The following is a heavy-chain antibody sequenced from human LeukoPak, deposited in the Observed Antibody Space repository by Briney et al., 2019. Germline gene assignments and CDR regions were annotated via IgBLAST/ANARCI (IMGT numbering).Heavy chain of an antibody. CDR3: AKRVTVTTKYFDS. CDR1: GFTFSSYG. J-gene: IGHJ4*02. CDR2: ISYDGSNK. V-gene: IGHV3-30*18. Sequence: GGSLRLSCAASGFTFSSYGMHWVRQAPGKGLEWVAVISYDGSNKYYADSVRGRFTISRSNSKNTLYLQMNSLRAEDTAVYYCAKRVTVTTKYFDSWGQGTLVTVSS. D-gene: IGHD4-17*01.